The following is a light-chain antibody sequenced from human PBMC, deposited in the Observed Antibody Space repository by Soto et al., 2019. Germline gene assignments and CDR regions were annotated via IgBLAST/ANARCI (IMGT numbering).Light chain of an antibody. CDR2: SNN. CDR3: AAWDDSLNGYVV. J-gene: IGLJ2*01. Sequence: QSVLTQPPSASGTPGQRVTISCSGSSSNIGSNTVNWYQQLPGTAPKLLIYSNNQRPSGVPDRCSGSKSGTSASLAISGLQSEDEADYDCAAWDDSLNGYVVFGGGTKLTVL. V-gene: IGLV1-44*01. CDR1: SSNIGSNT.